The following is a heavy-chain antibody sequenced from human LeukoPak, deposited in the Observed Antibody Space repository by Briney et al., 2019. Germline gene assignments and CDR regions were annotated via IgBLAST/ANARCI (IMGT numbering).Heavy chain of an antibody. CDR3: AREPMDIVVVVAATYFDY. CDR2: IIPILGIA. D-gene: IGHD2-15*01. J-gene: IGHJ4*02. V-gene: IGHV1-69*04. CDR1: GGTFSSYA. Sequence: ASVKVSCKASGGTFSSYAISWVRQAPGQGLEWMGRIIPILGIANYAQKFQGRVTITADKSTSTAYMELSSLRSEDTAVYYCAREPMDIVVVVAATYFDYWGQGTLVTVSS.